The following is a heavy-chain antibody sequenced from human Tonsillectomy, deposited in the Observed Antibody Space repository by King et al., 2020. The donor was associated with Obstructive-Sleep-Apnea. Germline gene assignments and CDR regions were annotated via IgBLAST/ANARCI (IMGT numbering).Heavy chain of an antibody. D-gene: IGHD3-16*01. CDR3: ARVGPSQTDY. CDR1: GYSISSDYY. CDR2: IYHIGST. Sequence: QLQESGPGLVKPSETLSLTCTVSGYSISSDYYWGWIRQPPGKGREWIATIYHIGSTYYNPSLKSRSTISVDTSKNQFSLRLRSVTAADTAVYYCARVGPSQTDYWGQGTLVTVSS. J-gene: IGHJ4*02. V-gene: IGHV4-38-2*02.